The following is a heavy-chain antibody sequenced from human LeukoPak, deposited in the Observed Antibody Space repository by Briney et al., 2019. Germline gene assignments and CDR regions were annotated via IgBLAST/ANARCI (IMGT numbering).Heavy chain of an antibody. CDR3: ARDRAIVVVPAALFDC. V-gene: IGHV1-18*01. CDR2: FSAYNGNT. CDR1: GYTSTSYG. J-gene: IGHJ4*02. Sequence: ASVKVSCKASGYTSTSYGISWVRQAPGQGLEWMGWFSAYNGNTNYAQKLQGRVTMTTDTSTSTAYKELRSLRSDDTAVYYCARDRAIVVVPAALFDCWGQGTLVT. D-gene: IGHD2-2*01.